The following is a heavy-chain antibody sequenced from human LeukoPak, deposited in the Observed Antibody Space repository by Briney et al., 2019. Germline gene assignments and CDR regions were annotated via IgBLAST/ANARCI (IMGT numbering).Heavy chain of an antibody. J-gene: IGHJ4*02. CDR1: GFTFDDYA. Sequence: GGSLRLSCAASGFTFDDYAMHRVRQAPGKGLEWVSGISWNSGSIGYADSVKGRFTISRDNAKNSLYLQMNSLRAEDTALYYCAKDATYYYDSSEYYFDYWGQGTLVTVSS. CDR2: ISWNSGSI. CDR3: AKDATYYYDSSEYYFDY. D-gene: IGHD3-22*01. V-gene: IGHV3-9*01.